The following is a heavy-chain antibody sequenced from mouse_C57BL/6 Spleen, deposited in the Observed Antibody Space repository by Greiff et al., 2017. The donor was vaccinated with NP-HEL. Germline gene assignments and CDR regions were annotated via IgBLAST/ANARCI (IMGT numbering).Heavy chain of an antibody. J-gene: IGHJ1*03. V-gene: IGHV1-15*01. Sequence: QVQLQQSGAELVRPGASVTLSCKASGYTFTDYEMHWVKQTPVHGLEWIGAIDPETGGTAYNQKFKGKAILTADKSSSTAYMELRSLTSEDSAVYYCTRETLGYWYFDVWGTGTTVTVSS. CDR2: IDPETGGT. D-gene: IGHD4-1*01. CDR1: GYTFTDYE. CDR3: TRETLGYWYFDV.